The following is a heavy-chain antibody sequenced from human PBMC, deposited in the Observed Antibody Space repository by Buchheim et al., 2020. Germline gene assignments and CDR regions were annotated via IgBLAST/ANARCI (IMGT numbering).Heavy chain of an antibody. CDR3: ARGYCSGGSCYLDGGYYYYGMDV. CDR1: GGTFSSYT. J-gene: IGHJ6*02. D-gene: IGHD2-15*01. CDR2: IIPILGIA. Sequence: QVQLVQSGAEVKKPGSSVKVSCKASGGTFSSYTISWVRQAPGQGLEWMGRIIPILGIANYAQKFQGRVTITADKSTSTAYMELSSLRSEDTAVYYCARGYCSGGSCYLDGGYYYYGMDVWGQGTT. V-gene: IGHV1-69*02.